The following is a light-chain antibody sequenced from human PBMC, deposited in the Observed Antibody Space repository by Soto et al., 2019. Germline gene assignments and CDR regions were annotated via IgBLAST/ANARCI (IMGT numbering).Light chain of an antibody. Sequence: QSALTQPPSASGSPGQSLTISCKGSNRDVGAYKYVSWYQQRPGTAPKMIIFEVDKRPSGVPNRFSGSRSGDKASLTVSGLQTEDAGLYYCAAHAGGNTWLFGGGTKVTVL. CDR2: EVD. V-gene: IGLV2-8*01. CDR3: AAHAGGNTWL. CDR1: NRDVGAYKY. J-gene: IGLJ3*02.